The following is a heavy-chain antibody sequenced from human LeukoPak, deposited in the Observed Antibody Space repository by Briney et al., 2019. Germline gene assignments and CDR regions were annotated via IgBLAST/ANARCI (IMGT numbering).Heavy chain of an antibody. D-gene: IGHD5-18*01. CDR2: IKEDGSDK. CDR1: GFIFSSYW. J-gene: IGHJ4*02. V-gene: IGHV3-7*01. CDR3: ARDAGYGYDRFDY. Sequence: GGSLRLSCAASGFIFSSYWMAWVRQALGKGLEWVANIKEDGSDKNYVDSVKGRFTISRDNAKNSLYLQMNSLRAEDRAVYYCARDAGYGYDRFDYWGQGTQVTVSS.